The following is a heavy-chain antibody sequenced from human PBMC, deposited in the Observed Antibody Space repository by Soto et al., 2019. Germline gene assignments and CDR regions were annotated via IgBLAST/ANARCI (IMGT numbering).Heavy chain of an antibody. Sequence: ASVKVSCKASGYTFTSYYMHWVRQAPGQGLEWMGIINPSGGSTSYAQKFQGRVNMTRDTSTSTVYMELSSLRSEDTAVYYCATLFWSGQYYFDYWGQGTLVTVSS. CDR2: INPSGGST. CDR1: GYTFTSYY. CDR3: ATLFWSGQYYFDY. J-gene: IGHJ4*02. D-gene: IGHD3-3*01. V-gene: IGHV1-46*03.